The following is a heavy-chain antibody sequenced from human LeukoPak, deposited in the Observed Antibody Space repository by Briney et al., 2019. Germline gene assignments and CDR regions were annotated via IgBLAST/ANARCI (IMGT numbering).Heavy chain of an antibody. D-gene: IGHD3-22*01. Sequence: SVKVSCKASGGTFSSYAISWVRQAPGQGLEWMGGIIPIFGTANYAQKSQGRVTMTRDTSTSTVYMELSSLRSEDTAVYYCARGLHLRYYDRSGYFDYWGQGTLVTVSS. CDR3: ARGLHLRYYDRSGYFDY. J-gene: IGHJ4*02. V-gene: IGHV1-69*05. CDR1: GGTFSSYA. CDR2: IIPIFGTA.